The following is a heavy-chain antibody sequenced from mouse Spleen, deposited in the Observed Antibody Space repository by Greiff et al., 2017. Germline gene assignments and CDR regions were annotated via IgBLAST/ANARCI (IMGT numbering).Heavy chain of an antibody. J-gene: IGHJ3*01. CDR3: ARRRTIYYDYGEVFAY. Sequence: QVQLQQPGTELVKPGASVKLSCKASGYTFTSYWMHWVKQRPGQGLEWIGNINPSNGGTNYNEKFKSKATLTVDKSSSTAYMQLSSLTSEDSAVYYCARRRTIYYDYGEVFAYWGQGTLVTVSA. CDR1: GYTFTSYW. V-gene: IGHV1-53*01. CDR2: INPSNGGT. D-gene: IGHD2-4*01.